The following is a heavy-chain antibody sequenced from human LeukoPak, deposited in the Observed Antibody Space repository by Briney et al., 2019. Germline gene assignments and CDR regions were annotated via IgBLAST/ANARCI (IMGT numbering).Heavy chain of an antibody. CDR2: IYYSGST. Sequence: SQTLSLTCTVSGGSISSGGYYWSWIRQHPGKGLEWIGYIYYSGSTYYNPSLKSRVTISVGTSKNQFSLKLSSVTAADTAVYYCATTYDSRGYRYWGQGTLVTVSS. J-gene: IGHJ4*02. CDR3: ATTYDSRGYRY. CDR1: GGSISSGGYY. V-gene: IGHV4-31*03. D-gene: IGHD3-22*01.